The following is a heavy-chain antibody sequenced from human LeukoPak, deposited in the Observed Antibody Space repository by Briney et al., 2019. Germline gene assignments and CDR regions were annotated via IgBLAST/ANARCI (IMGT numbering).Heavy chain of an antibody. J-gene: IGHJ4*02. CDR1: GFTFSSYE. D-gene: IGHD3-10*01. CDR3: ARGLWFGELAK. CDR2: ISSSGSTI. V-gene: IGHV3-48*03. Sequence: GGSLRLSCAASGFTFSSYEMKWVRQAPGKGLEGVSYISSSGSTIYYADSVKGRFTISRDNAKNSLYLQMNSLRAEDTAVYYCARGLWFGELAKWGQGTLVTVSS.